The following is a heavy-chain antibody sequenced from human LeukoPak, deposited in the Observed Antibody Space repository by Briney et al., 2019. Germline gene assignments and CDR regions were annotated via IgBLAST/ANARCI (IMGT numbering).Heavy chain of an antibody. V-gene: IGHV3-21*01. CDR2: ISSSSSYI. CDR3: ASAVPMNAFDI. Sequence: GGSLRHSCAASGFTFSSYSMNWVRQAPGKGLEWVSSISSSSSYIYYADSVKGRFTISRDNAKNSLYLQMNSLRAEDTAVYYCASAVPMNAFDIWGQGTMVTVSS. J-gene: IGHJ3*02. D-gene: IGHD3-22*01. CDR1: GFTFSSYS.